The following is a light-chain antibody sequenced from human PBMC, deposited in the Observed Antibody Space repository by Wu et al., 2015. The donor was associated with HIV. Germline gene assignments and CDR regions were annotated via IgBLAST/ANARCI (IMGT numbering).Light chain of an antibody. Sequence: EIVLTQSPGTLSLSPGERATLSCRASQSVSSTYLAWYQQKPGQAPRLLIYGASIRATGIPDRFTGSGSGTDFTLTISALEPEDSAVYYCQQYGNSPYTFGQGTKLEI. V-gene: IGKV3-20*01. CDR1: QSVSSTY. CDR2: GAS. J-gene: IGKJ2*01. CDR3: QQYGNSPYT.